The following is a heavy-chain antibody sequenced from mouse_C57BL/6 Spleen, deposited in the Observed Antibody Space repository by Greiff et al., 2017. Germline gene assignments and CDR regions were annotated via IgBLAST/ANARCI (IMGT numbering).Heavy chain of an antibody. J-gene: IGHJ1*03. D-gene: IGHD2-1*01. CDR2: ISYDGSN. CDR1: GYSITSGYY. Sequence: DVKLQESGPGLVKPSQSLSLTCSVTGYSITSGYYWNWIRQFPGNKLEWMGYISYDGSNNYNPSLKNRISITRDTSKNQFFLKLDSVTTEDTATYYCARVDGRYGKEENWYFDVWGTGTTVTVSS. CDR3: ARVDGRYGKEENWYFDV. V-gene: IGHV3-6*01.